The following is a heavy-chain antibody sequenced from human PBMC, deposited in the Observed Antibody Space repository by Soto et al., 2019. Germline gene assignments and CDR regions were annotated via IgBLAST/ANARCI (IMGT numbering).Heavy chain of an antibody. V-gene: IGHV1-18*01. CDR3: ARGRYGEY. Sequence: QVHLVQSGAEVKKPGASVKVSCKGSGYTFTSYGITWVRQAPGQALAWMGWISAHNGNTDYAQKLQGRVTVTRDTSTSTAYMELRSLRSDDTAVYYCARGRYGEYWGQGAMVTVSS. J-gene: IGHJ4*02. D-gene: IGHD3-10*01. CDR2: ISAHNGNT. CDR1: GYTFTSYG.